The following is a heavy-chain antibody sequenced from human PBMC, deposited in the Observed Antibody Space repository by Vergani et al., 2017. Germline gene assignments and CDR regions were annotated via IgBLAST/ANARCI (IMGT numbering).Heavy chain of an antibody. Sequence: QVQLVQSGAEVKKPGASVKVSCKASGYPFTSYYMHWVRQAPGQGLEWMGIINPSGGSTSYAQKFQGRVTMTRDTSTSTVYMELSSLRSEDTAVYYCARDREQWLVKNWFDPWGQGTLVTVSS. CDR3: ARDREQWLVKNWFDP. J-gene: IGHJ5*02. CDR1: GYPFTSYY. V-gene: IGHV1-46*01. D-gene: IGHD6-19*01. CDR2: INPSGGST.